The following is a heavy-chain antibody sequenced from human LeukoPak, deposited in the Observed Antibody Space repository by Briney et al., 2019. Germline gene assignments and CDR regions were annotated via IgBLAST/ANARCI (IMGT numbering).Heavy chain of an antibody. CDR1: GGSLSSGTYY. J-gene: IGHJ6*04. Sequence: PSETLSLTCAVSGGSLSSGTYYWTWLRQPAGKGLQWIGRISSSGSTNYSPSLKSRVTISLDTSRNRFTLKLTSVTAADTAVYYCARFVTRTTADVWGKGTTVTVSS. CDR3: ARFVTRTTADV. D-gene: IGHD4-17*01. V-gene: IGHV4-61*02. CDR2: ISSSGST.